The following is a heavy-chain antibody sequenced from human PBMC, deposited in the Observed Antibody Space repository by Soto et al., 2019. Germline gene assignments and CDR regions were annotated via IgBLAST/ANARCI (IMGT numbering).Heavy chain of an antibody. V-gene: IGHV4-34*01. D-gene: IGHD3-10*01. CDR3: ARMSLFYFFDS. CDR1: GGSFSGYY. Sequence: SETLSLTCAVYGGSFSGYYWSWIRQPPGEGLEWIGEINHSGSTNYNPSLKSRVTISVDTSKNQFSLKLRSVTAADTAVYYCARMSLFYFFDSWGQGTLVTVSS. J-gene: IGHJ4*01. CDR2: INHSGST.